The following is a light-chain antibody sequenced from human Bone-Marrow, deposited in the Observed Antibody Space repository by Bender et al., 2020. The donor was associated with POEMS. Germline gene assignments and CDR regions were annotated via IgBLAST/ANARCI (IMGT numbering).Light chain of an antibody. Sequence: QSVLTQPPSASGTPGQRVTISCSGSNSNIGTNALNWYQQFPGTAPTLLIYSDNQRPSGVPDRFYAFTSGTSASLAISGLQSEDEADYYCAAWDAGLSGGVFGGGTKLTVL. CDR3: AAWDAGLSGGV. CDR2: SDN. CDR1: NSNIGTNA. V-gene: IGLV1-44*01. J-gene: IGLJ3*02.